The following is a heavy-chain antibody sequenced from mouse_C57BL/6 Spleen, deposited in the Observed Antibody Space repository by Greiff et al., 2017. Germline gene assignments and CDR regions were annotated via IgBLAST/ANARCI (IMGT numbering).Heavy chain of an antibody. V-gene: IGHV1-74*01. CDR2: IHPSDSDT. J-gene: IGHJ2*01. Sequence: VQLQQPGADLVKPGASVKVSCKASGYTFTSYWMHWVKQSPGQGLEWIGRIHPSDSDTYYHQKVTGKATLTVDKSSSTAYMQLSGLTSEESAVYNCARELLSGYDYWGQGTTLTVSS. D-gene: IGHD3-1*01. CDR3: ARELLSGYDY. CDR1: GYTFTSYW.